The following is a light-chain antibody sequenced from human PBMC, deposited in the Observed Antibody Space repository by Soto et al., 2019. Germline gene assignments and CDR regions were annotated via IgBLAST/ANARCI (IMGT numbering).Light chain of an antibody. CDR2: AAS. V-gene: IGKV1-9*01. J-gene: IGKJ5*01. Sequence: DIQLTQSPSFLSASVGDRVTITCRASQGISSYLAWYQQKPGKAPKLLIYAASTLQSGVPSRFSGSESGTEFTLTISSLQPEDFATYYCQQLISYPITFGQGTRLEIK. CDR1: QGISSY. CDR3: QQLISYPIT.